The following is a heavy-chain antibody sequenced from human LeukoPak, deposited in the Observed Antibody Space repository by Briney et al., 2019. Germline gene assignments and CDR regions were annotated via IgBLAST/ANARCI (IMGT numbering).Heavy chain of an antibody. CDR3: AKDVGFGRDAKFDY. D-gene: IGHD3-10*01. J-gene: IGHJ4*02. CDR2: ISYDGSNK. V-gene: IGHV3-30-3*01. CDR1: GFTFSSYA. Sequence: GGYLRLSCAASGFTFSSYAMHWVRQAPGKGLEWVAVISYDGSNKYYADSVKGRFTISRDNSKNTLYLQMNSLRAEDTAVYYCAKDVGFGRDAKFDYWGQGTLVTVSS.